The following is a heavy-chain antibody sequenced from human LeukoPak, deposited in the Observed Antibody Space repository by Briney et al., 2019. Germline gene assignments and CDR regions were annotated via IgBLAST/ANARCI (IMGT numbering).Heavy chain of an antibody. CDR1: GFTLSSYS. CDR3: ARVLGRMPIDY. D-gene: IGHD2-2*01. J-gene: IGHJ4*02. V-gene: IGHV3-7*01. Sequence: GGSLRLSCAASGFTLSSYSMSWVRQAPGKGLEWVANIKQDGSEKYYVDSVKGRFTISRDNAKNSLYLQMNSLRAEDTAVYYCARVLGRMPIDYWGQGTLVTVSS. CDR2: IKQDGSEK.